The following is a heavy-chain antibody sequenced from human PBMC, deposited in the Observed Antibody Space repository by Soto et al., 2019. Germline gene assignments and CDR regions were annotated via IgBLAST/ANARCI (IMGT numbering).Heavy chain of an antibody. Sequence: QVQLVQSGAEVKKPGASVKVSCKASGYTFTSYGISWVRQAPGQGLEWMGWISAYNVNTKYAQTLQGRVAMTTDTSTSSAYMELRSLRSDDTAAYYCARTYSSSYGMDVWGQGTTVTVSS. J-gene: IGHJ6*02. CDR3: ARTYSSSYGMDV. CDR2: ISAYNVNT. D-gene: IGHD6-13*01. CDR1: GYTFTSYG. V-gene: IGHV1-18*01.